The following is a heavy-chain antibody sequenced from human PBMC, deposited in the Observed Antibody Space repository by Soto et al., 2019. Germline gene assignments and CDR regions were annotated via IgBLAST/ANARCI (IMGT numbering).Heavy chain of an antibody. CDR1: GGSISSYY. V-gene: IGHV4-59*01. CDR2: IYYSGST. CDR3: ARVGTYYYDSSGYYNWFDP. J-gene: IGHJ5*02. D-gene: IGHD3-22*01. Sequence: SETLSLTCTVSGGSISSYYWSWIRQPPGKGLEWIGYIYYSGSTNYNPSLKSRVTISVDTSKNQFSLKLSSVTAADTAVYYCARVGTYYYDSSGYYNWFDPWGQGTLVTVSS.